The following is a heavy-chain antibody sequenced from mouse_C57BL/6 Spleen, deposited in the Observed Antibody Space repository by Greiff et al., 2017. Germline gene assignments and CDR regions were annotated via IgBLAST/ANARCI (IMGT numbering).Heavy chain of an antibody. Sequence: EVKLQESGPGLVKPSQSLSLTCSVTGYSITSGYYWNWIRQFPGNKLEWMGYISYDGSNNYNPSLKNRISITRDTSKNQFFLKLNSVTTEDTATYYCAREEDYDAWFAYWGQGTLVTVSA. CDR3: AREEDYDAWFAY. J-gene: IGHJ3*01. CDR2: ISYDGSN. CDR1: GYSITSGYY. V-gene: IGHV3-6*01. D-gene: IGHD2-4*01.